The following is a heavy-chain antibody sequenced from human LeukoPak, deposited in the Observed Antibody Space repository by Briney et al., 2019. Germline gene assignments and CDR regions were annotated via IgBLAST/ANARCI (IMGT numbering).Heavy chain of an antibody. D-gene: IGHD2-2*01. Sequence: SVKVSCKASGGTFSSYAISWVRQAPGQGLEWMGGIIPIFGTANYAQKFQGRVTITADKSTSTAYMELSSLRSEDTAVYYCAREGEYCCSTSCHTTFDYWGQGTLVTVSS. V-gene: IGHV1-69*06. J-gene: IGHJ4*02. CDR1: GGTFSSYA. CDR3: AREGEYCCSTSCHTTFDY. CDR2: IIPIFGTA.